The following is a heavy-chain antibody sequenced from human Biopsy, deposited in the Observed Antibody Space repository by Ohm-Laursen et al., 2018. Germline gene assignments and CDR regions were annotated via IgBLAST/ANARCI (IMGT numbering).Heavy chain of an antibody. CDR1: GGTFTNYA. D-gene: IGHD1-26*01. J-gene: IGHJ4*02. CDR3: ARDALGGGSYRFFY. CDR2: IIPIFGTA. V-gene: IGHV1-69*13. Sequence: SVKVSCKVSGGTFTNYAISWVRQAPGQGLEWMGGIIPIFGTANYAQKFQGRVTITADESTSTAHMELSSLRSDDTAVYYCARDALGGGSYRFFYWGQGSLVTVSS.